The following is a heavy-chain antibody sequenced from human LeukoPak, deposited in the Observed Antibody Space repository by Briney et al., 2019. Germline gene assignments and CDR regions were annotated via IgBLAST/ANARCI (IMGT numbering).Heavy chain of an antibody. CDR2: ISGSSPAT. J-gene: IGHJ4*02. D-gene: IGHD4-17*01. CDR3: AKERQAGDYFTSDH. CDR1: GFPFSSYT. V-gene: IGHV3-23*01. Sequence: GGSLRLSCVASGFPFSSYTLSWVRQAPGKGLEWVSAISGSSPATYYSGSVKGRFTVSRDNSKNTLYLQMNSLRAEDTAVYYCAKERQAGDYFTSDHWGQGTLVTVSS.